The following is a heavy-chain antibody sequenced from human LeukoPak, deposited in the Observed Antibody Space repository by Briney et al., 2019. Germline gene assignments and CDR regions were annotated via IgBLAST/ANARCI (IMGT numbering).Heavy chain of an antibody. J-gene: IGHJ4*02. CDR1: GGSISSSSYY. CDR3: ARVDSSNWYEYRGYFDY. CDR2: ISSSGST. Sequence: SETLSLTCTVSGGSISSSSYYWGWIRQPPGKGLEWIGRISSSGSTNYNPSLKSRVTISVDTSKNQFSLKLSSVTAADTAVYYCARVDSSNWYEYRGYFDYWGQGTLVTVSS. V-gene: IGHV4-39*07. D-gene: IGHD6-13*01.